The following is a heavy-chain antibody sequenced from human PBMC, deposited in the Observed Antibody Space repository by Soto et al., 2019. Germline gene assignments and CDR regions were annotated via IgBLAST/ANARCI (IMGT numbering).Heavy chain of an antibody. V-gene: IGHV3-15*07. J-gene: IGHJ4*01. D-gene: IGHD3-3*02. CDR1: GFTFSNAW. CDR2: IKSKTDGGTT. CDR3: TTDSYITIAIVRFDY. Sequence: PGGSLRLSCAASGFTFSNAWINWVRQAPGKGLEWVGRIKSKTDGGTTDFAAPVKGRFAISRDDSKNIVYLQMNSLKTEDTAVYYCTTDSYITIAIVRFDYWGHGTLVTAPQ.